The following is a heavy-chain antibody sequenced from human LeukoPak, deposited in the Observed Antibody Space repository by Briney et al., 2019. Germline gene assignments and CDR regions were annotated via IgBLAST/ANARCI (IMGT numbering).Heavy chain of an antibody. CDR3: AKEGSSWLYYFDS. Sequence: GGSLRLSCAASGFTFDNYVMHWVRQAPGKSLEWVSLISENGGSTYYADSVKGRFTISRDNSKNSPYLQMNSLRTEDTALYYCAKEGSSWLYYFDSWGQGTLVTVSS. CDR2: ISENGGST. J-gene: IGHJ4*02. CDR1: GFTFDNYV. V-gene: IGHV3-43*02. D-gene: IGHD6-13*01.